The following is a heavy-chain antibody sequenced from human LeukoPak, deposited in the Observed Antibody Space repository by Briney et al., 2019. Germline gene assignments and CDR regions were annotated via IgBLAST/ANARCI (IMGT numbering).Heavy chain of an antibody. V-gene: IGHV1-2*02. Sequence: ASVKVSCKASGYTFTGHYMHWVRQAPGQGLEWMGWINPNSGGTNYAQKFQGRVTMTRDTSISTAYMELSRLRSDDTAVYYCASATPLPRSYCSSTSCYGAFDIWGQGTMVTVSS. J-gene: IGHJ3*02. D-gene: IGHD2-2*01. CDR3: ASATPLPRSYCSSTSCYGAFDI. CDR2: INPNSGGT. CDR1: GYTFTGHY.